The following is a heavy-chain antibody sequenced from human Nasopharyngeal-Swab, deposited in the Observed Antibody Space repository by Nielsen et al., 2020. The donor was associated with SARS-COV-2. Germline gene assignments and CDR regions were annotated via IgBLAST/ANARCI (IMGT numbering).Heavy chain of an antibody. Sequence: GEYLKISCAASGFTFWSYDMHWVRQGTGKGLEWVSAIGNAGDTYYPGSVKGRFTISRENAKHTLYLQMNSLRAEDPAVYYFARARYWLAASGPFFDYWGQGTLVTVSS. J-gene: IGHJ4*02. CDR1: GFTFWSYD. CDR2: IGNAGDT. V-gene: IGHV3-13*01. D-gene: IGHD6-13*01. CDR3: ARARYWLAASGPFFDY.